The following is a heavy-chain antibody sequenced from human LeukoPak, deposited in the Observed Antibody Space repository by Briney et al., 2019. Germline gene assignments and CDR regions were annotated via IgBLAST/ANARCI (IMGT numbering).Heavy chain of an antibody. CDR2: INGSGGST. CDR1: GFTFTSCA. V-gene: IGHV3-23*01. D-gene: IGHD1-26*01. Sequence: GGSLRLSCAASGFTFTSCAMNWVRQAPGKGLEWVSAINGSGGSTYYADSVKGRFTISRDNSKNTLYLQMNSLRAEDTAVYYCAKEWAPLSAVDYWGQGTLVTVSS. J-gene: IGHJ4*02. CDR3: AKEWAPLSAVDY.